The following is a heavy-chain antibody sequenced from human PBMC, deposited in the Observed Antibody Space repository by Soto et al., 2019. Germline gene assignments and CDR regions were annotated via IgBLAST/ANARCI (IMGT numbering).Heavy chain of an antibody. J-gene: IGHJ5*02. V-gene: IGHV3-23*01. D-gene: IGHD3-22*01. CDR2: ISGSGGST. CDR1: GFTFSSYA. CDR3: AKESPCTRIVVVGPWFDH. Sequence: HRGGSLRLSCAASGFTFSSYAMSWVRQAQGKGLEWVSAISGSGGSTYYADSGKGRFTISRDNSKNTLYLQMNSLRAEDTAVYYCAKESPCTRIVVVGPWFDHWGQGTLVTVSS.